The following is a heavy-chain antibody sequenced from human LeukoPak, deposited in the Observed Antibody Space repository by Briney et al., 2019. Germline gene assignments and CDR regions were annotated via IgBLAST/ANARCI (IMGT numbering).Heavy chain of an antibody. J-gene: IGHJ4*02. V-gene: IGHV3-23*01. D-gene: IGHD3-10*01. CDR1: GFTFSSYA. CDR2: ISGSGGST. Sequence: GGSLRLSCAASGFTFSSYAMSWVRQAPGKGLEWVSAISGSGGSTYYADSVKGRFTISRDNSKNTLYLQMNSLSAEDTAIYYCAKRVSYSSGTHFDYWGQGTLVTVSS. CDR3: AKRVSYSSGTHFDY.